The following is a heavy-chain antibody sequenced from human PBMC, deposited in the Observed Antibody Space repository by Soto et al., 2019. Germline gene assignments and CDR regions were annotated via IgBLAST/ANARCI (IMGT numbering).Heavy chain of an antibody. Sequence: SETLSLTCTVSGGSISSNYWTWIRQPPGQGLEWIGYVYHSGSSNYNPSLKSRVTMSVDRSKNQFSLNLRSVTAADTAVYYCARTLDYGGSAGTNWFDPWGQGTLVTVSS. CDR2: VYHSGSS. CDR3: ARTLDYGGSAGTNWFDP. D-gene: IGHD2-15*01. CDR1: GGSISSNY. J-gene: IGHJ5*02. V-gene: IGHV4-59*12.